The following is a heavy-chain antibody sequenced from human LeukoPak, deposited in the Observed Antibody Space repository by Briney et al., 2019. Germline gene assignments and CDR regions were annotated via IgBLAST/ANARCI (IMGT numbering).Heavy chain of an antibody. CDR1: GFTFSSYW. Sequence: PGGSLRLSCTASGFTFSSYWMSWVRQAPGKGLDWVANIKQDGSEKYYVDSVKGRFTISRDNAKNSLYLQMNSLRAEDTAVYYCARASTSCYKCFDYWGQGTLVTVSS. CDR3: ARASTSCYKCFDY. D-gene: IGHD2-2*02. CDR2: IKQDGSEK. V-gene: IGHV3-7*01. J-gene: IGHJ4*02.